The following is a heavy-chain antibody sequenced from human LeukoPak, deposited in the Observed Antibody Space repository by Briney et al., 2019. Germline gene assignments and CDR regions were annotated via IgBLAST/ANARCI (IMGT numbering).Heavy chain of an antibody. V-gene: IGHV1-8*01. CDR1: GYTFTSYD. D-gene: IGHD1-1*01. Sequence: GASVNVSCKASGYTFTSYDINWVRQATGQGLEWMGWMNPNSGNTGYAQKFQDRVIMTRNTSISTAYMELRSLRSDDTAVYYCARDGAERPHYMDVWGKGTTVTVSS. J-gene: IGHJ6*03. CDR2: MNPNSGNT. CDR3: ARDGAERPHYMDV.